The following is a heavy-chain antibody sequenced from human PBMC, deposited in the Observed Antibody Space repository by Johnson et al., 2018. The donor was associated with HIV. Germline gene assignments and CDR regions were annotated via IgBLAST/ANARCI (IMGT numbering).Heavy chain of an antibody. J-gene: IGHJ3*02. D-gene: IGHD3-10*01. CDR3: ARGKYYGSGSYGAFDI. V-gene: IGHV3-9*01. CDR1: GFTFDDYA. CDR2: ISWNSGSI. Sequence: VQLVESGGGLVQPGRSLRLSCAASGFTFDDYAMHWVRQAPGKGLEWVSGISWNSGSIGYADSVKGRFTISRDNAKNSLYLQMNSLRAEDTALYYCARGKYYGSGSYGAFDIWGQGTMVTVSS.